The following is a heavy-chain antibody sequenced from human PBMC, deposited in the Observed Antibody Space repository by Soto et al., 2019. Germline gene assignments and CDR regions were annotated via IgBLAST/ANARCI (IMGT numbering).Heavy chain of an antibody. D-gene: IGHD2-2*01. CDR3: ARALGYCSSTSCYFFGAAAGTRFDY. V-gene: IGHV4-31*03. CDR1: GGSISSGGYY. Sequence: SETLSLTCTVSGGSISSGGYYWSWIRQHPGKGLEWIGYIYYSGSTYYNPSLKSRVTISVDTSKNQFSLKLSSVTAADTAVYYCARALGYCSSTSCYFFGAAAGTRFDYWGQGTPVTVS. CDR2: IYYSGST. J-gene: IGHJ4*02.